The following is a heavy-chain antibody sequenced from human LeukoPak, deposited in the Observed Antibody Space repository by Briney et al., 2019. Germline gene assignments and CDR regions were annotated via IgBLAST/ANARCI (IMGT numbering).Heavy chain of an antibody. J-gene: IGHJ4*02. V-gene: IGHV3-64*01. CDR3: ARGYVWGCYGSSYFDY. CDR2: VSNNGDST. CDR1: GFTFSGYS. D-gene: IGHD3-16*02. Sequence: GGSLRLSCAVSGFTFSGYSMHWVRQAPGKGLEYISAVSNNGDSTYYANSVKGRFTISRDNSKNTLYLQMSRLRTEDMAVYYCARGYVWGCYGSSYFDYWGQGALVTVSS.